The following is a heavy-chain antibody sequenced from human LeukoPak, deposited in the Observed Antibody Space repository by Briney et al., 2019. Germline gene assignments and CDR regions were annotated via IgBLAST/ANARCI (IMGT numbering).Heavy chain of an antibody. CDR2: ISGSGGST. V-gene: IGHV3-23*01. J-gene: IGHJ4*02. CDR3: AKDQVVVVPAAMWDY. CDR1: GFTFSSYA. Sequence: GGSLRPSCAASGFTFSSYAMSWVRQAPGKGLEWVSAISGSGGSTYYADSVKGRFTISRDNSKNTLYLQMNSLRAEDTAVYYCAKDQVVVVPAAMWDYWGQGTLVTVSS. D-gene: IGHD2-2*01.